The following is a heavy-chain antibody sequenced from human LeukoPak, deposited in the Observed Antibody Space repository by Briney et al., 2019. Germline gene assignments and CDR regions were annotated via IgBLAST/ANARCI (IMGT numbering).Heavy chain of an antibody. Sequence: PGGPLRLSCAASGFTFSRYWMTWVRQAPGKGLEWVANIKEDGSENSYVESVKGRFTISRDNAKNSLYLQLNSLRAEDTAVYFCARQRYSDYWGQGTLVTVSS. CDR1: GFTFSRYW. CDR2: IKEDGSEN. V-gene: IGHV3-7*01. CDR3: ARQRYSDY. J-gene: IGHJ4*02. D-gene: IGHD1-1*01.